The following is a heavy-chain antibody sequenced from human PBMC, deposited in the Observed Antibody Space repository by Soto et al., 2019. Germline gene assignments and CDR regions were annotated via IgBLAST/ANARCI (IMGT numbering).Heavy chain of an antibody. CDR2: IKSKTDGGTT. D-gene: IGHD3-9*01. V-gene: IGHV3-15*01. J-gene: IGHJ4*02. CDR3: TTASNHDILTGWEDYFDY. CDR1: GFTFSNAW. Sequence: EVQLVESGGGLVKPGGSLRLSCAASGFTFSNAWMSWVRQAPGRGLEWVGRIKSKTDGGTTDYAAPVKGRFTISRDDSKNTLYLQMNSLKTEDTAVYYCTTASNHDILTGWEDYFDYWGQGTLVTVSS.